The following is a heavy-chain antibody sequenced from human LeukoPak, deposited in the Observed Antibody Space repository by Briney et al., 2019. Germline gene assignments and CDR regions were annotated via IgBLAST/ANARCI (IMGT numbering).Heavy chain of an antibody. CDR3: ARGHSSSWPTVDY. V-gene: IGHV3-48*02. D-gene: IGHD6-13*01. Sequence: PGGSLRLSCAASGFTFSSYAMSWVRQAPGKGLEWLSYISSGCSTIYYAGSVKGRFTISRDNAKSSLYLQMNSLRDEDTAVYYCARGHSSSWPTVDYWGQGTLVTVSS. CDR1: GFTFSSYA. CDR2: ISSGCSTI. J-gene: IGHJ4*02.